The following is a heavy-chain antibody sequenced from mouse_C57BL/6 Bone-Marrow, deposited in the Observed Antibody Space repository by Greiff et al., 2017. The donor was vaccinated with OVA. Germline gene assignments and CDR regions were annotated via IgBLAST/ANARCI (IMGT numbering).Heavy chain of an antibody. Sequence: EVQGVESGGGLVQPKGSLKLSCAASGFSFNTYAMNWVRQAPGKGLEWVARIRSKSNNYATYYADSVKDRFTISRDDSESMLYLQMNNLKTEDTAMYYCVRDGYSLDYWGQGTTLTVSS. CDR1: GFSFNTYA. V-gene: IGHV10-1*01. J-gene: IGHJ2*01. CDR2: IRSKSNNYAT. CDR3: VRDGYSLDY. D-gene: IGHD2-3*01.